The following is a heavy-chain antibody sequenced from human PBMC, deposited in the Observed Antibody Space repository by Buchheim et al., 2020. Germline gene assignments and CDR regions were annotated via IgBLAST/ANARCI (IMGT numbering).Heavy chain of an antibody. CDR1: GFTFSSYG. J-gene: IGHJ4*02. Sequence: QVQLVESGGGVVQPGRSLRLSCAASGFTFSSYGMHWVRQAPGKGLEWVAVISYDGSNKYYADSVKGRFTISRDNSKNTLYLQMNSLRAEDTAVYYCAKDSFQRVRWLQTSDYFDYWGQGTL. D-gene: IGHD5-24*01. CDR2: ISYDGSNK. V-gene: IGHV3-30*18. CDR3: AKDSFQRVRWLQTSDYFDY.